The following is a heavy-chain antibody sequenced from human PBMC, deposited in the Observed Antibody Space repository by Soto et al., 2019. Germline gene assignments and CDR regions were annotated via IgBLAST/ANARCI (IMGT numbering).Heavy chain of an antibody. D-gene: IGHD3-22*01. CDR1: GGSISSYY. CDR2: IYYSGST. CDR3: ARTRYYYDSSGYYPSFDY. V-gene: IGHV4-59*01. Sequence: SETLSLTCTVSGGSISSYYWSWIRQPPGKGLEWIGYIYYSGSTNYNPSLKSRVTISVDTSKNQFSLKLSSVTAADTAVYYCARTRYYYDSSGYYPSFDYWGQGTLVTVYS. J-gene: IGHJ4*02.